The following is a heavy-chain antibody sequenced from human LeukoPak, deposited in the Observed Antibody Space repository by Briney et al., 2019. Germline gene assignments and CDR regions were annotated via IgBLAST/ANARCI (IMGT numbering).Heavy chain of an antibody. Sequence: GGSLRLSCAASGFTFSSYSMNWVRQAPGKGLEWVSSISSSSSYIYYADSVKGRSTISRDNAKNSLYLQMNSLRAEDTAVYYCARDHDYGDYAGLWWFDPWGQGTLVTVSS. CDR2: ISSSSSYI. V-gene: IGHV3-21*01. CDR1: GFTFSSYS. CDR3: ARDHDYGDYAGLWWFDP. D-gene: IGHD4-17*01. J-gene: IGHJ5*02.